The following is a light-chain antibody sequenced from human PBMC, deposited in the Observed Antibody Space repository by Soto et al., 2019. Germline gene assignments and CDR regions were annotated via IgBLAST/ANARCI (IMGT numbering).Light chain of an antibody. J-gene: IGLJ3*02. V-gene: IGLV2-14*01. Sequence: QSALTQPASVTGSPGQSITISCTGTSSDVGSYNHVSWYQQYPGTAPRLIIYEVTTRPSGVSDRFSGSKSGSTASLTISGLQPEDDADYYCTSYTVRKSWVFGGGTKLTVL. CDR1: SSDVGSYNH. CDR2: EVT. CDR3: TSYTVRKSWV.